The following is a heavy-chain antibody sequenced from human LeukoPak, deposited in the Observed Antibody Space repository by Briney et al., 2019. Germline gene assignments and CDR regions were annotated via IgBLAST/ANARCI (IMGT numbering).Heavy chain of an antibody. D-gene: IGHD6-19*01. CDR3: TTVPPHSSGTFDY. J-gene: IGHJ4*02. CDR2: IKSKTDGGTT. CDR1: GFTLSNAW. Sequence: GGSLRLSCAASGFTLSNAWMSWVRQAPGKGLEWVGRIKSKTDGGTTDYAAPVKGRFTISRDDSKNTLYLQMNSLKTEDTAVYYCTTVPPHSSGTFDYWGQETLVTVSS. V-gene: IGHV3-15*01.